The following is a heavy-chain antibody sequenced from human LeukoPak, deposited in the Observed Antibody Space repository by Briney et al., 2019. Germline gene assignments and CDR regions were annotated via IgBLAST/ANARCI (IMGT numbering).Heavy chain of an antibody. V-gene: IGHV4-34*01. CDR3: ARRNYDILTGYYSDV. CDR1: GGSFSGYY. J-gene: IGHJ6*02. D-gene: IGHD3-9*01. CDR2: INHSGST. Sequence: PSESLSLTCAVYGGSFSGYYWSWIRQPPGKGLEWIGEINHSGSTNYNPSLKSRVIISVDTSKNQFSLKLSSVTAADTAVFYCARRNYDILTGYYSDVWGQGTTVTVSS.